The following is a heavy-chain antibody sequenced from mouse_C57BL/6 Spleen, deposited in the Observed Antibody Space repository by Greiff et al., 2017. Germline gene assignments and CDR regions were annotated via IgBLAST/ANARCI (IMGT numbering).Heavy chain of an antibody. D-gene: IGHD1-2*01. CDR3: ARAHYYGPVDV. V-gene: IGHV1-64*01. CDR1: GYTFTSYW. CDR2: IHPNSGST. J-gene: IGHJ1*03. Sequence: QVQLQQPGAELVKPGASVTLSCKASGYTFTSYWMHWVKQRPGQGLEWIGMIHPNSGSTNYNEKFKSKATLTVDKASSTAYMQLSSLTSEDSAVYYCARAHYYGPVDVWGTGTTVTVSS.